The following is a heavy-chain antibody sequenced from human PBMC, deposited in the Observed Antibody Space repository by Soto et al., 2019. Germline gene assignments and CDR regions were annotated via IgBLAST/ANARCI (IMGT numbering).Heavy chain of an antibody. J-gene: IGHJ4*02. CDR1: GYTFTSYA. D-gene: IGHD5-18*01. Sequence: ASVKVSCKASGYTFTSYAIHWVRQAPGQRLEWMGWINAGTGDTKYSQKFQGRVTITADESTSTAYMELSSLRSEDTAVYYCARVPGGYSYCYFDYWGQGTLVTVSS. V-gene: IGHV1-3*01. CDR2: INAGTGDT. CDR3: ARVPGGYSYCYFDY.